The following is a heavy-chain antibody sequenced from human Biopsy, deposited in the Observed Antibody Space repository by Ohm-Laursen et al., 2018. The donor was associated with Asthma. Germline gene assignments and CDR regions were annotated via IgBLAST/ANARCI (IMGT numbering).Heavy chain of an antibody. CDR3: ARAQDYYDSRGYYRSFDY. V-gene: IGHV4-31*03. CDR1: YGSITSGGYY. Sequence: SQTLSLTCTVSYGSITSGGYYWTWIRQHPGKGLGGIGSSFNGGGTYYNPPLKSRVSISIDTSKNQFSLKLSSVTAADTAVYYCARAQDYYDSRGYYRSFDYWGQGTLVTVSS. D-gene: IGHD3-22*01. CDR2: SFNGGGT. J-gene: IGHJ4*02.